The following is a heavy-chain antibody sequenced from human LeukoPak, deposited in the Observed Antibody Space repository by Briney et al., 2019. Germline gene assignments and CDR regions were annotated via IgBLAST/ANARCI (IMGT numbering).Heavy chain of an antibody. J-gene: IGHJ4*02. CDR3: ASEMTTVTL. CDR2: ISGCGGST. D-gene: IGHD4-17*01. V-gene: IGHV3-23*01. CDR1: GFTFSSYA. Sequence: PGGSLRLSCAASGFTFSSYAVSWVRQAPGKGLEWVSAISGCGGSTYYADSVKGRFTISRDNSKNALYLQKNSLRAEDTAVYYCASEMTTVTLWGQGTLVTVSS.